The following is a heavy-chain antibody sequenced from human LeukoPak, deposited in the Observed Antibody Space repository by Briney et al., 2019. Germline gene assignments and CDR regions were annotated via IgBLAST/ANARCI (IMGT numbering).Heavy chain of an antibody. J-gene: IGHJ6*03. CDR2: INQDGSVK. CDR3: TRDSQDSYVYYMVV. CDR1: GFTFSRYW. D-gene: IGHD3-10*02. Sequence: EGSLRPSCAVSGFTFSRYWMSWVRQAPGKGLEWVANINQDGSVKYYVDSVKGRFTISRDSAKNSLYLQMNSLRAEDTAVYYCTRDSQDSYVYYMVVWGKGTTVTVSS. V-gene: IGHV3-7*01.